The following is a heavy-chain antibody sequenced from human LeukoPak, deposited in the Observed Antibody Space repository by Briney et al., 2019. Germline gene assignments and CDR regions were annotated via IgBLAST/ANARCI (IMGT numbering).Heavy chain of an antibody. CDR1: GFTFSNAW. CDR2: IKSKTDGGTT. CDR3: ITFSMIVVVISD. D-gene: IGHD3-22*01. V-gene: IGHV3-15*01. Sequence: GGSLTLSCAVSGFTFSNAWMSWDRQAPGEGVDWGGRIKSKTDGGTTDYAARVKGRFTISLDDSKNTLYLQMNSLKTQDTDVYYCITFSMIVVVISDWGQGTLVTVSS. J-gene: IGHJ4*02.